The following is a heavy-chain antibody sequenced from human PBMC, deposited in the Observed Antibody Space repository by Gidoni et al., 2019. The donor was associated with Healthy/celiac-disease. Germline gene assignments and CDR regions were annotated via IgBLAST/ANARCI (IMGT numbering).Heavy chain of an antibody. CDR2: IWYDGSNK. D-gene: IGHD6-6*01. CDR1: GFTFSSYG. V-gene: IGHV3-33*01. J-gene: IGHJ4*02. Sequence: QVQLVESGGGVVQPGRSLRLSCAAPGFTFSSYGMHWVRQAPGKGLEWVAVIWYDGSNKYYADSVKGRFTISRDNSKNTLYLQMNSLRAEDTAVYYCARSNSSSSNSFDYWGQGTLVTVSS. CDR3: ARSNSSSSNSFDY.